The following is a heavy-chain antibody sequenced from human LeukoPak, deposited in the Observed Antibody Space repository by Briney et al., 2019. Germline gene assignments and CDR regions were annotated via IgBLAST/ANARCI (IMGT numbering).Heavy chain of an antibody. D-gene: IGHD3-10*01. V-gene: IGHV4-59*01. CDR3: ARGVRWFGELSDWFDP. CDR1: CGSISSYY. CDR2: IYYSGST. J-gene: IGHJ5*02. Sequence: PSETLSLTCTVSCGSISSYYWSWIRQPPGKGLEWIGYIYYSGSTNYNPSLKSRVTISVDTSKNQFSLKLSSVTAADTAVYYCARGVRWFGELSDWFDPWGQGTLVTVSS.